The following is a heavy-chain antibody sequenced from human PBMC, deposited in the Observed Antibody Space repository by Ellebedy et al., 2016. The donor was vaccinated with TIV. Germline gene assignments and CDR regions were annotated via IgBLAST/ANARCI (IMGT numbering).Heavy chain of an antibody. J-gene: IGHJ4*02. V-gene: IGHV3-66*01. CDR2: IYSGGST. CDR3: ARDVGIAAALDY. D-gene: IGHD6-13*01. Sequence: GESLKISCAASGFTVSSNYMSWVRQAPGKGLEWVSVIYSGGSTYYADSVKGRFTISRDNSKNTLYLQMNSLRAEDTAVYYCARDVGIAAALDYWGQGTLVTVSS. CDR1: GFTVSSNY.